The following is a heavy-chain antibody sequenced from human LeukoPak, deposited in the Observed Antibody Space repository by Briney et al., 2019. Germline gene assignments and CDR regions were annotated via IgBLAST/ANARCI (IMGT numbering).Heavy chain of an antibody. J-gene: IGHJ4*02. Sequence: ASVKVSCKASGYTFTGYYVHWLRQAPGQGLTWMGWINPNSGSTDYAQQYQGRITLTRDTSISTVYMELSSLTSDDSAVYFCAGAFFNSGFDYWGQGTLVTVSS. CDR3: AGAFFNSGFDY. CDR2: INPNSGST. D-gene: IGHD3-3*02. CDR1: GYTFTGYY. V-gene: IGHV1-2*02.